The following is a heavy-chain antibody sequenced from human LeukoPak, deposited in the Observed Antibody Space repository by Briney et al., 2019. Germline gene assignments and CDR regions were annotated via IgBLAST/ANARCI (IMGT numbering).Heavy chain of an antibody. CDR3: ATGRAYSSVDY. CDR1: GGSISSYY. V-gene: IGHV4-59*01. Sequence: SETLSLTCTVSGGSISSYYWGWIRQPPGKGLEWIGCIYYTGSTNYNPSLKSRVTISVGTSKNQFSLKLSSVTAADTAVYYCATGRAYSSVDYWGQGTLVTVSS. CDR2: IYYTGST. D-gene: IGHD6-19*01. J-gene: IGHJ4*02.